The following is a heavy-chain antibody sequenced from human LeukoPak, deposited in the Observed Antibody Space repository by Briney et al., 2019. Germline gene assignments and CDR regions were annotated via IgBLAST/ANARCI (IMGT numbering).Heavy chain of an antibody. CDR3: ARWIVGFDS. CDR1: GFSFDDYA. J-gene: IGHJ4*02. D-gene: IGHD2-15*01. Sequence: GGSLRLSCGGSGFSFDDYAMHWVRQAPGEGLEWVSGINENSGSIGYADSVKGRFTISRDNAKNSLYLQMNSLRIEDTAFYYCARWIVGFDSWGQGTLVTVSS. V-gene: IGHV3-9*01. CDR2: INENSGSI.